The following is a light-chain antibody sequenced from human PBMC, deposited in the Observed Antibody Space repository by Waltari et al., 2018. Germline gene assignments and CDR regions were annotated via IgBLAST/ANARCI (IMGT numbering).Light chain of an antibody. V-gene: IGLV1-44*01. CDR1: SSNIGSNN. Sequence: QSVLTQPPSASGTPGQRITISCSGSSSNIGSNNVNWYRHLPGTAPKPLIYTDDQRPSGVPDRFSGSKSGTSASLAISGLQSEDEADYYCAAWDDSLDGHWVFGGGTKLTVL. J-gene: IGLJ3*02. CDR3: AAWDDSLDGHWV. CDR2: TDD.